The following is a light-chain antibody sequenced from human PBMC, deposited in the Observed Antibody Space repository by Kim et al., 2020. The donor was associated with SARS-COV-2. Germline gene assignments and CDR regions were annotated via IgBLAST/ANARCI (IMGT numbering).Light chain of an antibody. CDR2: DVD. V-gene: IGLV2-11*01. J-gene: IGLJ1*01. CDR1: NDDVGGYKY. Sequence: QSALTQPPSVSGSRGQSVTITCTGTNDDVGGYKYVAWYQQRPDNAPKVIIYDVDKRPSGVPGRFSGSKFGNTASLTISGLQDEDEGDYYCSSYVGRLTFYYVSGIGTRVTVL. CDR3: SSYVGRLTFYYV.